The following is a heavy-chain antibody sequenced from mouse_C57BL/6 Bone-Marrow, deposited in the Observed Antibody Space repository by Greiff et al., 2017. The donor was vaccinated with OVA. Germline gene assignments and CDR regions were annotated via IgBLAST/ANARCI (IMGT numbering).Heavy chain of an antibody. CDR3: ARGSSHYFDY. Sequence: EVMLVDSGGGLVKPGGSLKLSCAASGFTFSDYGMHWVRQAPEKGLEWVAYISSGSSTIYYADTVKGRFTISRDNAKNTLFLQMTSLRSEDTAMYYCARGSSHYFDYWGQGTTLTVSS. V-gene: IGHV5-17*01. D-gene: IGHD1-1*01. J-gene: IGHJ2*01. CDR1: GFTFSDYG. CDR2: ISSGSSTI.